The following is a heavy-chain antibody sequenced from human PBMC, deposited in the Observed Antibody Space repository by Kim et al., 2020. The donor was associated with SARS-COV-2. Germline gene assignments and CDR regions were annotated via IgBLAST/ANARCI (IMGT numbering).Heavy chain of an antibody. CDR3: ARDLWAGDSRLFDY. D-gene: IGHD6-19*01. J-gene: IGHJ4*02. V-gene: IGHV3-30*07. Sequence: ESVKGRLTISRDNSKKTVYLQMNSLRADDTAVYYCARDLWAGDSRLFDYWGQGTLVTVSS.